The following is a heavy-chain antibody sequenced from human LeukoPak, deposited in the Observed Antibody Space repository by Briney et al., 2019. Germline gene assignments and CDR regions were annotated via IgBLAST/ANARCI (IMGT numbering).Heavy chain of an antibody. D-gene: IGHD6-13*01. CDR3: AKEHMAAAVYYFDY. Sequence: GGSLRLSCAASGFTFSNYAMSWVRQAPGKGLEWVSSFNPSSGSTYYADSVKGRFTISEDKSKNTLYLQMNSLRAEDTALYYCAKEHMAAAVYYFDYWGQGTLVTVSS. CDR1: GFTFSNYA. J-gene: IGHJ4*02. V-gene: IGHV3-23*01. CDR2: FNPSSGST.